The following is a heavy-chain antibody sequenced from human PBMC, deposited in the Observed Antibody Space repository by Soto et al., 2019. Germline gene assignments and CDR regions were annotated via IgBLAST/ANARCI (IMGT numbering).Heavy chain of an antibody. CDR2: IKQDGSEK. Sequence: GGSLRLSCAASGFTFSSYWMSWVRQAPGKGLEWVANIKQDGSEKYYVDSVKGRFTISRDNSKNTLYLQMNSLRAEDTAVYYCSNQNFIVVLTAAPELSGFDPWGQGPLVTVSS. D-gene: IGHD2-2*01. CDR3: SNQNFIVVLTAAPELSGFDP. V-gene: IGHV3-7*05. J-gene: IGHJ5*02. CDR1: GFTFSSYW.